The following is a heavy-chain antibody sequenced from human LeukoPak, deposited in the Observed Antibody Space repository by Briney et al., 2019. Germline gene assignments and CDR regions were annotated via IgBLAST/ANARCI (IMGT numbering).Heavy chain of an antibody. CDR2: IYYSGST. J-gene: IGHJ6*02. CDR1: GGSISSYY. CDR3: ARSSLNYGDYDDYYYYGMDV. V-gene: IGHV4-59*08. Sequence: PSETLSLTCTVSGGSISSYYWSWIRQPPGKGLEWIGYIYYSGSTNYNPSLKSRVTISVDTSKNQFSLKLSSVTAADTAVYYCARSSLNYGDYDDYYYYGMDVWGQGTTVTVSS. D-gene: IGHD4-17*01.